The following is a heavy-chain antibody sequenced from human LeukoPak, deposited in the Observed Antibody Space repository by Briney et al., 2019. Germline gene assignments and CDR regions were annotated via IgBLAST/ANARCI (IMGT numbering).Heavy chain of an antibody. D-gene: IGHD1-1*01. CDR3: AKDLAVQSYQMDV. Sequence: GGSLRLSCAASGFTFSSHGMHWVRQAPGKGLEWVAFIRFDGSNKHYVDSVQGRFTISRDNSRNTVSLQMNSLRAEDTAVYYCAKDLAVQSYQMDVWGKGTTVIVSS. CDR2: IRFDGSNK. J-gene: IGHJ6*03. V-gene: IGHV3-30*02. CDR1: GFTFSSHG.